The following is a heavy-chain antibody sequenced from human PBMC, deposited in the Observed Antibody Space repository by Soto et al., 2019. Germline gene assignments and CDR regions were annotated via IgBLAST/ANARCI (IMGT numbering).Heavy chain of an antibody. CDR1: GYTFTGYY. J-gene: IGHJ4*02. Sequence: ASVKVSCKASGYTFTGYYMHWVRQAPGQGLEWMGWINPNNGVTNYAQKFQGRVTMGRDTSISTAYMELSRLRSDDTAVYYCARAAGGGEYYYFDYWGQGTLVTVSS. CDR2: INPNNGVT. V-gene: IGHV1-2*02. CDR3: ARAAGGGEYYYFDY. D-gene: IGHD1-1*01.